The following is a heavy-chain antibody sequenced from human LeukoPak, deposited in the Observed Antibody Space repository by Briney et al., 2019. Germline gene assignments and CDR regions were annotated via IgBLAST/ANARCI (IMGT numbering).Heavy chain of an antibody. CDR3: ASDGNNRGPFDY. Sequence: SETLSLTCAVSGGSISSGGYSWGWIRQPPGKGLEWIGYIYHSGSTYYNPSLKSRVTISVDRSKNQFSLKLSSVTATDTAVYYCASDGNNRGPFDYWGQGTLVTVSS. CDR2: IYHSGST. CDR1: GGSISSGGYS. D-gene: IGHD4-23*01. V-gene: IGHV4-30-2*01. J-gene: IGHJ4*02.